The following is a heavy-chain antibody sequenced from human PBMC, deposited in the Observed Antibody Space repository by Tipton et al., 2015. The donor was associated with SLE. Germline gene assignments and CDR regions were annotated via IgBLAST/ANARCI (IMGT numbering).Heavy chain of an antibody. CDR3: ARSEVVALWFFEY. D-gene: IGHD2-15*01. J-gene: IGHJ4*01. CDR1: GGTFSSYT. V-gene: IGHV1-69*09. Sequence: QVQLVQSGAEVKKPGSSVKVSCKASGGTFSSYTISWVRQAPGQGLEWMGRIIPILGIANYAQKFQGRVTITADKSTSTAYMELSSLRCEDTAVYYCARSEVVALWFFEYWGQGTLVTVSS. CDR2: IIPILGIA.